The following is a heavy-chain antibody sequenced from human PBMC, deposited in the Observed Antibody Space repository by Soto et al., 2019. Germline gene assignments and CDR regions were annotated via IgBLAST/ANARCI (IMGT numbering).Heavy chain of an antibody. J-gene: IGHJ4*02. Sequence: SETLSLTCTVSGGSIRGYYWSWIRQTPGKGLEWVGHIYYTGSTNYNPSLKSRLTISVYLQMASLRAEDTAVYYCARDGVAPGLYFDHWGQGTPVTVSS. CDR1: GGSIRGYY. V-gene: IGHV4-59*12. CDR3: GLYFDH. D-gene: IGHD3-3*01. CDR2: IYYTGST.